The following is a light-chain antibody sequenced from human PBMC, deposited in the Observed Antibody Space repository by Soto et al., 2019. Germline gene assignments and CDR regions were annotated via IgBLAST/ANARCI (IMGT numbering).Light chain of an antibody. J-gene: IGLJ2*01. CDR2: LDSDGSH. Sequence: QLVLTQSPSASASLGASVKLTCTLSSGHSSYAIAWHQQQPEKGPRYLMKLDSDGSHTKGDAIPDRFSGSSSGDERYLTIASLQSEDEADYYCQTWGTGIHVVFGGGTKVTVL. CDR1: SGHSSYA. CDR3: QTWGTGIHVV. V-gene: IGLV4-69*01.